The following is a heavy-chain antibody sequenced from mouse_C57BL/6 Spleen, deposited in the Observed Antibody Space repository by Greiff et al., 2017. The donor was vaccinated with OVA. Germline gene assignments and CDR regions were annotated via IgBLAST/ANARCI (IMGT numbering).Heavy chain of an antibody. Sequence: EVQLQQSGPELVKPGASVKMSCKASGYTFTDYNMHWVKQSHGKSLEWIGYINPNNGGTSYNQKFKGKATLTVNKSSSTAYMELRSLTSEDSAVYYCARVGAVWLRPDYWGQGTTLTVSS. CDR1: GYTFTDYN. J-gene: IGHJ2*01. CDR3: ARVGAVWLRPDY. D-gene: IGHD2-2*01. V-gene: IGHV1-22*01. CDR2: INPNNGGT.